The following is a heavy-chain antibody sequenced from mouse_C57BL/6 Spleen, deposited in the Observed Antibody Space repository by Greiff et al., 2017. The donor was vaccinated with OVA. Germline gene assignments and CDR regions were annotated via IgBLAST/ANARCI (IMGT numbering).Heavy chain of an antibody. CDR1: GFSLTSYG. Sequence: QVQLKESGPGLVQPSQSLSITCTASGFSLTSYGVHWVRQPPGKGLEWLGVIWSGGSTDYNAAFISRLSISKDNSKSQVFFKMTSLHAVDTSIYYCAKGDLDYWGQGTTLTVSS. V-gene: IGHV2-4*01. J-gene: IGHJ2*01. CDR2: IWSGGST. CDR3: AKGDLDY.